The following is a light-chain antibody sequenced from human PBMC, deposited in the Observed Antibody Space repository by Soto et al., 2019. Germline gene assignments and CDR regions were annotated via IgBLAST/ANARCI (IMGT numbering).Light chain of an antibody. J-gene: IGKJ1*01. Sequence: EIMMTQSPATLSVSPGESATLSCRASQSISSNLAWYQQKPGQAPRLLIYDASIRATGIPVRFSGSGSGTDFTLTISSRQSEDFAVYYCQQYNNWPPWTFGQGTKVEVK. CDR3: QQYNNWPPWT. V-gene: IGKV3-15*01. CDR2: DAS. CDR1: QSISSN.